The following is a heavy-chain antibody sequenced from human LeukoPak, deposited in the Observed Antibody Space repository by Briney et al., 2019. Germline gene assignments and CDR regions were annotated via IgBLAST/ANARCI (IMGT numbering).Heavy chain of an antibody. Sequence: SQTLSLTCTVSGGSISSGGYYWNWIRQHPGEGLVWIGNIYYSGDSDFNPSLKSRVTISVDTSKNQFSLKLNSVTAADTAVYYCARDSDGIAAAGGFDPWGQGTLVTVSS. V-gene: IGHV4-31*02. CDR1: GGSISSGGYY. J-gene: IGHJ5*02. D-gene: IGHD6-25*01. CDR2: IYYSGDS. CDR3: ARDSDGIAAAGGFDP.